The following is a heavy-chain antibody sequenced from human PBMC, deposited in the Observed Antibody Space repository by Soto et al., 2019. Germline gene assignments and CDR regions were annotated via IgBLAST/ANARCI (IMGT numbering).Heavy chain of an antibody. CDR1: GFTFSSYG. CDR3: ARGKLIFGVVIKRYMDV. V-gene: IGHV3-33*01. CDR2: IWYDGSNK. J-gene: IGHJ6*03. D-gene: IGHD3-3*01. Sequence: PGGSLRLSCAASGFTFSSYGMHWVRQALGKGLEWVAVIWYDGSNKYYADSVKGRFTISRDNSKNTLYLQMNSLRAEDTAVYYCARGKLIFGVVIKRYMDVWGKGTTVTVSS.